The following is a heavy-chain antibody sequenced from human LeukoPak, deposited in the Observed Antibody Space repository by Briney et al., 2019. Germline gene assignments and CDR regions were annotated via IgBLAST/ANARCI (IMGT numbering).Heavy chain of an antibody. Sequence: SETLSLTCTVSGGSISSYYWSWIRQPAGKGLEWIGRIYTSGSTNYNPSLKSRVTMSVDTSKNQFSLKLSSVTAADTAVYYCARRGPAAMRSFDYYYMDVWGKGTTVTISS. CDR3: ARRGPAAMRSFDYYYMDV. CDR1: GGSISSYY. J-gene: IGHJ6*03. D-gene: IGHD2-2*01. CDR2: IYTSGST. V-gene: IGHV4-4*07.